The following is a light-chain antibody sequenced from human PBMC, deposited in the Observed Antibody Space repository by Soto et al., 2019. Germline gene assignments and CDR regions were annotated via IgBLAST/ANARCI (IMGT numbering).Light chain of an antibody. J-gene: IGLJ7*01. CDR1: SGHSSYA. V-gene: IGLV4-69*01. CDR3: QTWGTGIAV. Sequence: QSVLTQSPSASASLGASVKLSCTLSSGHSSYAIAWHQQQPEKGPRYLMKLNSDGSHSKGDGIPDRFSGSSSVAERYLTISSLQSEDEADYYCQTWGTGIAVFGAGTQLTVL. CDR2: LNSDGSH.